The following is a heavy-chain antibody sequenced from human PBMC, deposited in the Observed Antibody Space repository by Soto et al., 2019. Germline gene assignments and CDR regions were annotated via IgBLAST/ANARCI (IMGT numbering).Heavy chain of an antibody. Sequence: GASVKVSCKASGYTFTSYYIHWVRQAPGQGLEWMGIINPSGGSTSYAQKFQGRVTMTRDTSTSTVYMELSSLRSEDTAVYYCAANYYGSGSSQDYYYGMDVWGPGPTVTV. CDR3: AANYYGSGSSQDYYYGMDV. CDR1: GYTFTSYY. J-gene: IGHJ6*02. CDR2: INPSGGST. D-gene: IGHD3-10*01. V-gene: IGHV1-46*01.